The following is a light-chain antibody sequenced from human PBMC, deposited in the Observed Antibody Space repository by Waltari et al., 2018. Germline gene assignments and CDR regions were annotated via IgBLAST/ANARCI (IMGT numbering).Light chain of an antibody. CDR3: GTWDSSLSAVL. V-gene: IGLV1-51*01. CDR1: TSNIGNNY. Sequence: QSVLTQPPSVSAAPGQKVTISCSGSTSNIGNNYFSWYQQFPGTAPKLLIYDNNKRPSEIPDRFSGSKSGTSATLGIAGLQTGDEADYYCGTWDSSLSAVLFGGGTNLTVL. CDR2: DNN. J-gene: IGLJ3*02.